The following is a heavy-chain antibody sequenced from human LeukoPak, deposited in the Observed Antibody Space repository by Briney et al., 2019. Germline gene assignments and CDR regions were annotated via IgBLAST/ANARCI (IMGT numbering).Heavy chain of an antibody. J-gene: IGHJ4*02. Sequence: SETLSLTCAVYGGSFSGYYWSWIRQPPGKGLEWIGEINHSGSTNYNPSLKSRVTISVDTTKNQFSLKLSSVTAADTAVYYCARGVGYYFDYWGQGTLVTVSS. D-gene: IGHD1-26*01. CDR2: INHSGST. V-gene: IGHV4-34*01. CDR3: ARGVGYYFDY. CDR1: GGSFSGYY.